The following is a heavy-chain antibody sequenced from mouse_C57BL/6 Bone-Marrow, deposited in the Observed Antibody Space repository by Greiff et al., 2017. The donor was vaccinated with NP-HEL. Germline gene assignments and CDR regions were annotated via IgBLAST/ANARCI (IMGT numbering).Heavy chain of an antibody. CDR2: INPNYGTT. Sequence: LVESGPELVKPGASVKISCKASGYSFTDYNMNWVKQSNGKSLEWIGVINPNYGTTSYNQKFKGKATLTVDQSSSTAYMQLNSLTSEDSAVYYCARGYYSNLYYAMDYWGQGTSVTVSS. J-gene: IGHJ4*01. CDR1: GYSFTDYN. CDR3: ARGYYSNLYYAMDY. D-gene: IGHD2-5*01. V-gene: IGHV1-39*01.